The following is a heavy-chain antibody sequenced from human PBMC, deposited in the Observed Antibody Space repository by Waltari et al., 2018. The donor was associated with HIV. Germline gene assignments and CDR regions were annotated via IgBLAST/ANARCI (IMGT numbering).Heavy chain of an antibody. CDR1: GFIFNSYS. CDR3: ARDSRGSTWSLNWFDP. Sequence: EVQLVESGGGPVKPGESLRLSCVTSGFIFNSYSMNWVRQAPGKGQEWVSSISSSGNFKHYADSGKGRFTISRDNAENSLYLQMNGLRAEDTAIYYCARDSRGSTWSLNWFDPWGQGTLVTVSS. D-gene: IGHD6-6*01. V-gene: IGHV3-21*02. J-gene: IGHJ5*02. CDR2: ISSSGNFK.